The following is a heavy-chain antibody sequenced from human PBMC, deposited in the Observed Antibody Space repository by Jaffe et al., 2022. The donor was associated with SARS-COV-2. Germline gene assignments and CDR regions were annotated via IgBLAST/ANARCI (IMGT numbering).Heavy chain of an antibody. Sequence: QVQLVESGGGVVQPGRSLRLSCAASGFTFSSYAMHWVRQAPGKGLEWVAVISYDGSNKYYADSVKGRFTISRDNSKNTLYLQMNSLRAEDTAVYYCARDVEVYGSGSFTLYDAFDIWGQGTMVTVSS. CDR3: ARDVEVYGSGSFTLYDAFDI. V-gene: IGHV3-30*04. D-gene: IGHD3-10*01. CDR1: GFTFSSYA. CDR2: ISYDGSNK. J-gene: IGHJ3*02.